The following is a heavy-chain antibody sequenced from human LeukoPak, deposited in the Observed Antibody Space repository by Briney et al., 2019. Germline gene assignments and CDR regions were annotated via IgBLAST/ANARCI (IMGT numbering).Heavy chain of an antibody. J-gene: IGHJ6*03. V-gene: IGHV1-2*02. Sequence: GASVKVSCKASGYTFTGYYIHWVRQAPGQGLEWMGWINPNSGGTNYAQKFQGRVTMTRDTSISTAYMELSSLRSEDTAVYYCATRYCSGGSCPNYYYYINVWGKGTTVTISS. CDR2: INPNSGGT. CDR1: GYTFTGYY. CDR3: ATRYCSGGSCPNYYYYINV. D-gene: IGHD2-15*01.